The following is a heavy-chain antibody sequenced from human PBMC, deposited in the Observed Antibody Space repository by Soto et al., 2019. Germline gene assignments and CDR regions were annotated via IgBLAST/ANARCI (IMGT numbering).Heavy chain of an antibody. Sequence: GKGLEWVSLLYSDDSTYYADSVKGGFTSSSENSKNTLVRQMDSQRAEDTAVYYCARVETLSAVVSYWGQGTLVTVSS. J-gene: IGHJ4*02. CDR3: ARVETLSAVVSY. V-gene: IGHV3-66*01. D-gene: IGHD6-13*01. CDR2: LYSDDST.